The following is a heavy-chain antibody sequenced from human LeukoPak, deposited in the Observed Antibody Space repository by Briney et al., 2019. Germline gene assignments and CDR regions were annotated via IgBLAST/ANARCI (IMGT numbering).Heavy chain of an antibody. CDR1: GGSISSYY. J-gene: IGHJ4*02. CDR2: IYYSGST. Sequence: SETLSLTCTVSGGSISSYYWSWIRQPPGKGLEWIGYIYYSGSTNYNPSLKSRVTISVDTSKNQFSLKLSSVTAADTAVYYCASGPVSAMGNYWGQGTLVTVSS. V-gene: IGHV4-59*01. D-gene: IGHD5-18*01. CDR3: ASGPVSAMGNY.